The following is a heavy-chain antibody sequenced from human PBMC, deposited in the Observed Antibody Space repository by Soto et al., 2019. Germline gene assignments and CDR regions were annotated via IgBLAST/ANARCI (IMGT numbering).Heavy chain of an antibody. CDR2: MNSDGRTT. CDR3: ATAEVDY. CDR1: GFNFGNNW. Sequence: GGSLRLSCAASGFNFGNNWMHWARQAPGKGLEWVSRMNSDGRTTNYADSVKGRFTVSRDNAKNTLYLQRNSLRAEDTAVYYCATAEVDYWGPGTLVTVSS. V-gene: IGHV3-74*01. J-gene: IGHJ4*02.